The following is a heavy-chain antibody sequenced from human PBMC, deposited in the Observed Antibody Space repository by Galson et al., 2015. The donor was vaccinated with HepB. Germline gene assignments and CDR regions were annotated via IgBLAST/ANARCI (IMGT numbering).Heavy chain of an antibody. CDR1: GFSLSTSGVG. CDR2: IYWDDDK. Sequence: PALVKPTQTLTLTCTFSGFSLSTSGVGVGWIRQPPGKALEWLALIYWDDDKRYSPSLKSRLTITKDTSKNQVVLTMTNMDPVDTATYYCAHRRVGATRDPGWFDPWGQGTLVTVSS. J-gene: IGHJ5*02. V-gene: IGHV2-5*02. CDR3: AHRRVGATRDPGWFDP. D-gene: IGHD1-26*01.